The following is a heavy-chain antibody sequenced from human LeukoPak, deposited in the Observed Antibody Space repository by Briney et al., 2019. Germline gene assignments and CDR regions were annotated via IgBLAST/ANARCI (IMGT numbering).Heavy chain of an antibody. J-gene: IGHJ4*02. CDR1: GYSISSGYY. CDR3: VRDMNPTHYFDY. CDR2: FYHSGYT. Sequence: SETLSLTCNVSGYSISSGYYWGWIRQPPGKGLEWIGSFYHSGYTHYNPSLKGRVTMSVDTSKNDFSLKLSSVAAADTAIYYCVRDMNPTHYFDYWGQGTLVTVSS. V-gene: IGHV4-38-2*02. D-gene: IGHD3-16*01.